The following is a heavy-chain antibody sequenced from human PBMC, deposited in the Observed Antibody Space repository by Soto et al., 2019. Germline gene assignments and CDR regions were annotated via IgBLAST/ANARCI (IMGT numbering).Heavy chain of an antibody. CDR1: GFTFRSFT. J-gene: IGHJ5*02. CDR3: TRDASRDSSARGWFDP. CDR2: ISSNSAYI. D-gene: IGHD6-13*01. Sequence: GGSLRLSCAASGFTFRSFTMNWVRQAPGKGLEWVSTISSNSAYIYYTDALRGRFTISRDNAKNSLHLQMNSLRAEDTAVYYCTRDASRDSSARGWFDPWGPGTLLTVS. V-gene: IGHV3-21*01.